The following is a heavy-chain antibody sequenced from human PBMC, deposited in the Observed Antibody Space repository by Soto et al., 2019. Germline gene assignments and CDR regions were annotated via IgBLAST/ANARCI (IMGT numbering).Heavy chain of an antibody. D-gene: IGHD2-15*01. J-gene: IGHJ6*02. CDR2: INPSGGST. V-gene: IGHV1-46*01. CDR3: ARDLIVVVAAGDYYYGMDV. CDR1: GYTFTIYY. Sequence: GASVKVSCKASGYTFTIYYMHWVRQAPVQGLEWMGIINPSGGSTSYAQKFQGRVTMTRDTSTSTVYMELSSLRSEDTAVYYCARDLIVVVAAGDYYYGMDVWGQGTTVTVSS.